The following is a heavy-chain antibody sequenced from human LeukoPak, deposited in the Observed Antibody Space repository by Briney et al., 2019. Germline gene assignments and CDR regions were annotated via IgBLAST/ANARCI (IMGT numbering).Heavy chain of an antibody. V-gene: IGHV3-30-3*02. CDR1: GFTFSSYA. J-gene: IGHJ4*02. CDR2: ISYDGSNE. Sequence: PGGSLRLSCAASGFTFSSYAMHWVRQAPGKGLEWVAVISYDGSNEYYADSVKGRFTISRDNSKNTLYLQMNSLRAEDTAVYYCAKPKYQLLMRALFDYWGQGTLVTVSS. CDR3: AKPKYQLLMRALFDY. D-gene: IGHD2-2*01.